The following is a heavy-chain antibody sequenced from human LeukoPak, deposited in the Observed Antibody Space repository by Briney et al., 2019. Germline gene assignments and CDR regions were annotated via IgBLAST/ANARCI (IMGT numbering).Heavy chain of an antibody. D-gene: IGHD3-10*01. CDR1: GGSISSGSYY. V-gene: IGHV4-61*02. CDR3: ARESVYYGSGSYYAHSFDY. J-gene: IGHJ4*02. CDR2: IYTSGST. Sequence: SETLSLTCTVSGGSISSGSYYWSWIRQPAGKGLEWIGRIYTSGSTNYSPSLKSRVTISVDTSKNQFSLKLSSVTAADTAVYYCARESVYYGSGSYYAHSFDYWGQGTLVTVSS.